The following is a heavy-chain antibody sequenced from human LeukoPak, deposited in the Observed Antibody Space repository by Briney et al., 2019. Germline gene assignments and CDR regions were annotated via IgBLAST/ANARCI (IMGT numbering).Heavy chain of an antibody. CDR2: ISSGSNYI. D-gene: IGHD2-15*01. J-gene: IGHJ4*02. Sequence: GGSLRLSCAASGFTLSTYNMNWVRQAPGKGLEWVSSISSGSNYIYYADSVKGRFTISRDNAKNSLYLQMNSLRAEDTAVYYCATVVEVGDWGQGPLVTVSS. V-gene: IGHV3-21*01. CDR1: GFTLSTYN. CDR3: ATVVEVGD.